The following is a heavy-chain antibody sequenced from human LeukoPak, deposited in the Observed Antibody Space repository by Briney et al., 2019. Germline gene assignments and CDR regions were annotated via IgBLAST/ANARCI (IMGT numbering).Heavy chain of an antibody. CDR3: AKAGPDYDFWSGSEQNAFDI. V-gene: IGHV3-21*04. CDR2: ISSSSSYI. D-gene: IGHD3-3*01. CDR1: GFTFSSYS. J-gene: IGHJ3*02. Sequence: GGSLRLSCAASGFTFSSYSMNWVRQAPGKGLEWVSSISSSSSYIYYADSVKGRFTISRDNSKNTLYLQMNSLGAEDTAVYYCAKAGPDYDFWSGSEQNAFDIWGQGTMVIVSS.